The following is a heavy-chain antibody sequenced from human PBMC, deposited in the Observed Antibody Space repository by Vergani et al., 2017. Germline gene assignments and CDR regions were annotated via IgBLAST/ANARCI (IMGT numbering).Heavy chain of an antibody. V-gene: IGHV1-2*02. J-gene: IGHJ4*01. CDR3: SRVGTSSNRDYFGY. CDR1: GYTFTDYF. CDR2: INPNSGGT. D-gene: IGHD2-2*01. Sequence: QVQLVQSGAEVKKPGASVKVSCKASGYTFTDYFMHWVRQAPGQGLEWMGWINPNSGGTNYAQKFQGRVTMTRDTSISTAYMELSNLRSDDTAVYYCSRVGTSSNRDYFGYWGQGTLVTVSS.